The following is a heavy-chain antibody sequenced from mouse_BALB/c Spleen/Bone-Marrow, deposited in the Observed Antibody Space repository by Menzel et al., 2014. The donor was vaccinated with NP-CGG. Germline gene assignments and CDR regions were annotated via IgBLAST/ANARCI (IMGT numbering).Heavy chain of an antibody. CDR3: ARGYGNYRAWFAY. CDR1: GDSITSGY. J-gene: IGHJ3*01. D-gene: IGHD2-1*01. CDR2: ISYSDST. V-gene: IGHV3-8*02. Sequence: EVKLAESGPSLVKPSQTLSLTCSVTGDSITSGYWNWIRKFPGSKLEYMGYISYSDSTYYNPSLKSRISITRDTSKNQYYLQLNSVTTEDTATYYCARGYGNYRAWFAYWGQGTLVTVSA.